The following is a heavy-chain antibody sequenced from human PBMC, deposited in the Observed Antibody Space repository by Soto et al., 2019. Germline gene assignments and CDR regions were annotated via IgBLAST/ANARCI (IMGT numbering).Heavy chain of an antibody. CDR1: GFTFSSYA. CDR2: ISGSGGST. Sequence: EVQLLESGGGLVQPGGSLRLSCAASGFTFSSYAMSWVRQAPGKGLEWVSAISGSGGSTYYADSVKGRFTISRDNSKHTLYLQMNSLRAEDTAVYYCAKDSSGWYDSFDYWGQGTLVTVSS. V-gene: IGHV3-23*01. D-gene: IGHD6-19*01. J-gene: IGHJ4*02. CDR3: AKDSSGWYDSFDY.